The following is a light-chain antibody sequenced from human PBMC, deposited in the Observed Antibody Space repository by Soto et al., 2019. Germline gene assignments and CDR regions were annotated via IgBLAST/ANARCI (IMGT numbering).Light chain of an antibody. CDR2: DVS. CDR1: SSDVGSYNR. V-gene: IGLV2-18*02. Sequence: QSALTQPPSVSGYPGQSVAISCTGTSSDVGSYNRVSWYQQPPGTAPKLMIYDVSSRPSEVPDRFSGSKSGNTASLTISGLQAEDEADYYCSSFTTSSTYVFGTGTKVTVL. J-gene: IGLJ1*01. CDR3: SSFTTSSTYV.